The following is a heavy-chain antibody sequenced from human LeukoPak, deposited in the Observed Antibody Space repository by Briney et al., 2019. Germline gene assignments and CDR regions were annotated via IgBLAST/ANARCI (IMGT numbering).Heavy chain of an antibody. Sequence: GGSLRLSCAPSGFIFSDYIMNWVRQAPGKGLEWVAYISHNADITYYADSVRGRFTISRDNPRNSLYLQMDSLRAEDTALYYCARGDRIVGYYQIGLWGHGTLVTVSS. CDR1: GFIFSDYI. V-gene: IGHV3-48*04. CDR3: ARGDRIVGYYQIGL. J-gene: IGHJ4*01. D-gene: IGHD4-17*01. CDR2: ISHNADIT.